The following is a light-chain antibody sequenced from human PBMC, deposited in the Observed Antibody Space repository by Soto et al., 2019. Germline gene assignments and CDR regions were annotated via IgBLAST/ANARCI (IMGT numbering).Light chain of an antibody. CDR1: ESISTY. J-gene: IGKJ5*01. Sequence: DVQMTQSPSSLSASVGDRVNITCRASESISTYFTWYQQKPGKAPKLLIYDASNLESGVPSRFSGSGSGTEFTLTISSLQPDDFATYYCQQYNSYPITFGQGTRLE. CDR3: QQYNSYPIT. V-gene: IGKV1-5*01. CDR2: DAS.